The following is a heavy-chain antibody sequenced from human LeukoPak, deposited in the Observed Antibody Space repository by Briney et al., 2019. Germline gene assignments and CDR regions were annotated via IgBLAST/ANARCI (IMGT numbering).Heavy chain of an antibody. D-gene: IGHD2-15*01. CDR3: ARDWDYCSGGSCPYYYYYYMDV. Sequence: SETLSLTCTVSGGSISSGSYYWSWIRQPAGKGLEWIGRIYTSGSTNYNPSLKSRVTISVDTSKNQFSLKLSSVTAADTAVYYCARDWDYCSGGSCPYYYYYYMDVWGKGTTVTISS. V-gene: IGHV4-61*02. J-gene: IGHJ6*03. CDR1: GGSISSGSYY. CDR2: IYTSGST.